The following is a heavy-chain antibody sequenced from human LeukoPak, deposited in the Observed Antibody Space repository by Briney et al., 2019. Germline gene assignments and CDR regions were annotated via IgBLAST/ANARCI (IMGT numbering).Heavy chain of an antibody. CDR3: VRDPYYDILTGYDKPRDY. Sequence: PGGSLRLSCAASGFTFSSYSMNWVRQAPGKGLEWVSYISSSSSTIYYADSVKGRFIISGDNAKNSVYLQMNSLRAEDTALYYCVRDPYYDILTGYDKPRDYWGQGTLVTVSS. V-gene: IGHV3-48*04. CDR2: ISSSSSTI. D-gene: IGHD3-9*01. CDR1: GFTFSSYS. J-gene: IGHJ4*02.